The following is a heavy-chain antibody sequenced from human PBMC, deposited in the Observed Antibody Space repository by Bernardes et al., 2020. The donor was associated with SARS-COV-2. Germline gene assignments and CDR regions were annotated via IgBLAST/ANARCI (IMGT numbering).Heavy chain of an antibody. CDR3: AKDDSSGYPFDAFDI. Sequence: GGSLRLSCAASGFTFDDYAMHWVRQAPGKGLEWVSGISWNSGSIGYADSVKGRFTISRDNAKNSLYLQMNSLRAEDTALYYCAKDDSSGYPFDAFDIWGQGTMVTVSS. J-gene: IGHJ3*02. V-gene: IGHV3-9*01. CDR2: ISWNSGSI. D-gene: IGHD3-22*01. CDR1: GFTFDDYA.